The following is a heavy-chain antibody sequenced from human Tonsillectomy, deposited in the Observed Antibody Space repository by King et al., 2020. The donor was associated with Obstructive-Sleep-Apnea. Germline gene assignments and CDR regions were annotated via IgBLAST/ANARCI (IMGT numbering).Heavy chain of an antibody. CDR3: ARDTGSSWGGGFDY. V-gene: IGHV1-46*01. J-gene: IGHJ4*02. CDR1: GYTLTSYD. D-gene: IGHD6-13*01. Sequence: VQLVESGAEVKKPGASVKVSCKASGYTLTSYDMHWVRQAPGQGLEWMGIMHPSGGSPNYAQKLQGRVTMTTDTSMSTVYMELSSLTSADTAVYYCARDTGSSWGGGFDYWGQGILVTVSS. CDR2: MHPSGGSP.